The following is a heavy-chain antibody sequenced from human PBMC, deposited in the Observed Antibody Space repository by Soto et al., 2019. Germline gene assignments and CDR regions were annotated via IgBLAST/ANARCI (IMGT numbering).Heavy chain of an antibody. Sequence: SVKVSCKASGGTFSSYAISWVRQAPGQGLEWMGGIIPIFGTANYAQKFQGRVTITADESTSTAYMELSSLRSEDTAVYYCARQDIVVVPAAIHYYGMDVWGQGTMVTVSS. CDR1: GGTFSSYA. D-gene: IGHD2-2*01. CDR3: ARQDIVVVPAAIHYYGMDV. J-gene: IGHJ6*02. V-gene: IGHV1-69*13. CDR2: IIPIFGTA.